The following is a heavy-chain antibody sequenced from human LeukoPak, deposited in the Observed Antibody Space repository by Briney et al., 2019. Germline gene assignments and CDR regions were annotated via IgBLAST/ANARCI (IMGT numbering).Heavy chain of an antibody. CDR1: GYTFTGYY. CDR3: ARGDDYDILTGYYKSPPWFDP. Sequence: ASVKVSCKASGYTFTGYYMHWVRQATGQGLEWMGWMNPNSGNTGYAQKFQGRVTITRNTSISTAYMELSSLRSEDTAVYYCARGDDYDILTGYYKSPPWFDPWGQGTLVTVSS. J-gene: IGHJ5*02. V-gene: IGHV1-8*03. D-gene: IGHD3-9*01. CDR2: MNPNSGNT.